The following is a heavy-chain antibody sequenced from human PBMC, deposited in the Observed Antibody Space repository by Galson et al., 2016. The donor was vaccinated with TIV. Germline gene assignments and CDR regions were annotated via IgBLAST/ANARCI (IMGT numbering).Heavy chain of an antibody. CDR2: ISDSSGSI. CDR1: GFTFSSYS. CDR3: ARDKELSGWYVWFDP. Sequence: SLRLSCAGSGFTFSSYSMTWVRQAPGKGLEWVSYISDSSGSIYYADSVKGRFTISRDNAKNSLYLQMNSLRVEDTAVYYCARDKELSGWYVWFDPWGQGILVTVSS. J-gene: IGHJ5*02. V-gene: IGHV3-48*04. D-gene: IGHD6-19*01.